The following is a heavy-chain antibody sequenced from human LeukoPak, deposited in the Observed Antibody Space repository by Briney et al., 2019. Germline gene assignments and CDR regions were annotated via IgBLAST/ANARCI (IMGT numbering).Heavy chain of an antibody. J-gene: IGHJ4*02. CDR1: GGSISSSSYY. CDR2: NSGST. CDR3: ARMLWFGEKKFDY. Sequence: PSETLSLTCTVSGGSISSSSYYWGWIRQPPGKGLEWMGSNSGSTYHNPSLKSRVTISVDTSKNQFSLKLSSVTAADTAVYYCARMLWFGEKKFDYWGQGTLVTVSS. D-gene: IGHD3-10*01. V-gene: IGHV4-39*07.